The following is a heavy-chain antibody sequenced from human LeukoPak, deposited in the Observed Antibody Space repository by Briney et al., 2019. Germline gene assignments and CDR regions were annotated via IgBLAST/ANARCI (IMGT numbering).Heavy chain of an antibody. J-gene: IGHJ3*01. CDR1: GYTFAGYH. CDR3: AREGGYGSGSYYRLDTFDV. V-gene: IGHV1-2*06. CDR2: IDPNSGGT. Sequence: GASVKVSCKASGYTFAGYHMHWVRQAPGQGLEWMGRIDPNSGGTNFAQKFQGRVTVTRDTSISTAYMELSGLRSDDTAVYFCAREGGYGSGSYYRLDTFDVWAKGQWSSSLQ. D-gene: IGHD3-10*01.